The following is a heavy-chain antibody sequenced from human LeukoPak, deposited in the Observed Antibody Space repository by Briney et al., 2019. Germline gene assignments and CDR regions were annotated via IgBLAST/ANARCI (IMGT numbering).Heavy chain of an antibody. Sequence: GGSPRLSCAASGFTFSSYGMSWVRQAPGKGLEWVSAISGSGGSTYYADSVKGRFTISRDNSKNTLYLQMNSLRAEDTAVYYCAKDPGVSYGDYIVRWGQGTLVIVSS. CDR3: AKDPGVSYGDYIVR. D-gene: IGHD4-17*01. J-gene: IGHJ4*02. CDR1: GFTFSSYG. V-gene: IGHV3-23*01. CDR2: ISGSGGST.